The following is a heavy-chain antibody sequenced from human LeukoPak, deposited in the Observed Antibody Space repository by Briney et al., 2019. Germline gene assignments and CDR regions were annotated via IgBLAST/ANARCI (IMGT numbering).Heavy chain of an antibody. Sequence: GASVKVSCKASGYTFTSYAMNWVRQAPGQGLEWKGWINTNTGNPTYAQGFTGRFVFSLDTSVSTAYLQISSLKAEDTAVYYCARGSTHTYYYDSSGYFDYWGQGTLVTVSS. D-gene: IGHD3-22*01. CDR2: INTNTGNP. CDR3: ARGSTHTYYYDSSGYFDY. CDR1: GYTFTSYA. J-gene: IGHJ4*02. V-gene: IGHV7-4-1*02.